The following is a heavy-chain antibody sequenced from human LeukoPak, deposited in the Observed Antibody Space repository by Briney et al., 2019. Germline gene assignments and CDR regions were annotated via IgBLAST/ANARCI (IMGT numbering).Heavy chain of an antibody. CDR2: MYHSGST. CDR3: ARGRLQSPGDY. Sequence: KPSETLSLTCAVSGYSISSGYLWGWIRQPPGKGLEWIGSMYHSGSTMYNPSLKSRVTISVDTSKNQSSLKLSSVTAADTAVYYCARGRLQSPGDYWGQGTLVTVSS. D-gene: IGHD5-24*01. CDR1: GYSISSGYL. V-gene: IGHV4-38-2*01. J-gene: IGHJ4*02.